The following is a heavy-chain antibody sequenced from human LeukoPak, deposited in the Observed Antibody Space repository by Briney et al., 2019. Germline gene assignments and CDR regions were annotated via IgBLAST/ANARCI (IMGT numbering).Heavy chain of an antibody. Sequence: ASVKVSCKDSGYTFTSYDINWVRQATGQGLEWMGWMNPDSGNTGYAQKFQGRVTMTRNTSISTAYMELSSLRSEDTAVYYCARGLLSSVGGYSYWGQGTLVTVSS. V-gene: IGHV1-8*01. D-gene: IGHD1-26*01. CDR3: ARGLLSSVGGYSY. J-gene: IGHJ4*02. CDR2: MNPDSGNT. CDR1: GYTFTSYD.